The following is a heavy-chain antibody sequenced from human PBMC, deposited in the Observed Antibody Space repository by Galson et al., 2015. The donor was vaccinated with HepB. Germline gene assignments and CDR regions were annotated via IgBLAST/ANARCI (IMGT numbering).Heavy chain of an antibody. Sequence: SLRLSCAASGFSFSNYAMSWVRRAPGKGLEWVSFISDSGDRTYHADSVKGRVTISRDNSKSTLFLQMNSLRAEDTAVYFCAKDPASDGSGWFYFDHWGQGTLVAVSS. D-gene: IGHD6-13*01. CDR3: AKDPASDGSGWFYFDH. CDR1: GFSFSNYA. J-gene: IGHJ4*02. CDR2: ISDSGDRT. V-gene: IGHV3-23*01.